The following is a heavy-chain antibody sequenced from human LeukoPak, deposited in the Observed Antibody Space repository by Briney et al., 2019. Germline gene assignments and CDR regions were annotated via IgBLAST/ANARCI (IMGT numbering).Heavy chain of an antibody. CDR2: ISYDGSNP. CDR3: EKDRMTLYYYGMDV. Sequence: GGSLRLSCAASGFTLRSYGMHGVRQAPGKGLEWGAVISYDGSNPYYADSVKGRFTITRDKYKNTQYLQMNRLTAEDTAEYYCEKDRMTLYYYGMDVWGQGTTVTVSS. CDR1: GFTLRSYG. D-gene: IGHD2-21*02. J-gene: IGHJ6*02. V-gene: IGHV3-30*18.